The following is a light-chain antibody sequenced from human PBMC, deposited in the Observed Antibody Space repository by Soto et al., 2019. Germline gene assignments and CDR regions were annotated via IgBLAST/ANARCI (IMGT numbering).Light chain of an antibody. CDR2: EVS. Sequence: QSALTQPASVSGSPGQSITISCTGTSSDVGAYDYVSWYQQHPDKAPKLMIYEVSNRPSGVSNRFSGSKSVNTASLTISGLQSVDEADYYCSSYACSNSYVFGTGTKVTVL. CDR1: SSDVGAYDY. CDR3: SSYACSNSYV. V-gene: IGLV2-14*03. J-gene: IGLJ1*01.